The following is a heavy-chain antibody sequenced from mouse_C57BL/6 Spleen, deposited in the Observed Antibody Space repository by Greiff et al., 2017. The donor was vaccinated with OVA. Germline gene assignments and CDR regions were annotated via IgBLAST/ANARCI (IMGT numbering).Heavy chain of an antibody. J-gene: IGHJ3*01. V-gene: IGHV1-69*01. CDR3: ARSGLGRRGFAY. CDR2: IDPSDSYT. D-gene: IGHD4-1*01. Sequence: QVQLQQPGAELVMPGASVKLSCKASGYTFTSYWMHWVKQRPGQGLEWIGEIDPSDSYTNYNQKFKGKSTLTVDKSSSTAYMQLSSLTSEDSAVYYCARSGLGRRGFAYWGQGTLVTVSA. CDR1: GYTFTSYW.